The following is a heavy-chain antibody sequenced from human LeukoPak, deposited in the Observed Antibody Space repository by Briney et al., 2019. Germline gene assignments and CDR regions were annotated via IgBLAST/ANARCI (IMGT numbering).Heavy chain of an antibody. CDR3: ARDYYESRSYSDYYYMDV. CDR2: IIPMFGTT. J-gene: IGHJ6*03. CDR1: GGTFSNYA. D-gene: IGHD3-22*01. Sequence: SVKVSCKTSGGTFSNYAVSWVRQAPGQGLEWMGGIIPMFGTTNYAQRFHGRVTITADESTSTAYMELSSLRSDDTAVYYCARDYYESRSYSDYYYMDVWGKGTTVTVSS. V-gene: IGHV1-69*13.